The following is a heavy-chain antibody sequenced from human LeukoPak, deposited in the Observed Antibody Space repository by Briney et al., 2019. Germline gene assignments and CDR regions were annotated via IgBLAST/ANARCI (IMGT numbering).Heavy chain of an antibody. CDR1: GFTFSNSW. CDR2: IKSKTDGGTT. D-gene: IGHD5-18*01. V-gene: IGHV3-15*01. Sequence: GGSLRLSCVASGFTFSNSWMSWVRQAPGKGLEWVGRIKSKTDGGTTDYAAPVKGRFTISRDDSKNTLYLQMNSLKTEDTAVYYCTTDRGGYRLFPFDYWGQGTLVTVSS. CDR3: TTDRGGYRLFPFDY. J-gene: IGHJ4*02.